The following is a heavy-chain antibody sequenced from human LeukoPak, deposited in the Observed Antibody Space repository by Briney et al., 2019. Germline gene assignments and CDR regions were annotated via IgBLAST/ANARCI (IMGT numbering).Heavy chain of an antibody. Sequence: PSETLSLTCAVYGGSFSGYYWGWIRQPPGKGLEWIGEINHSGSTNYNPSLKSRVTISVDTSKNQFSLKLSSVTAADTAVYYRARNHYYDSSGYLPWGQGTLVTVSS. J-gene: IGHJ5*02. V-gene: IGHV4-34*01. CDR2: INHSGST. CDR3: ARNHYYDSSGYLP. CDR1: GGSFSGYY. D-gene: IGHD3-22*01.